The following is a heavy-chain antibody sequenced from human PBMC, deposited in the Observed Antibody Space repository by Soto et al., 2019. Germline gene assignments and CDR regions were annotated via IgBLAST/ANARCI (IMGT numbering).Heavy chain of an antibody. V-gene: IGHV4-31*03. D-gene: IGHD3-22*01. J-gene: IGHJ4*02. CDR1: GGSVSSSSYY. CDR3: ARGAPYYYDSSGYYSFDY. Sequence: SETLCLTCTVSGGSVSSSSYYWGWVRQPPGKGLEWIGYIYYSGSTYYNPSLKSRVTISVDTSKNQFSLKLSSVTAADTAVYYCARGAPYYYDSSGYYSFDYWGQGTLVTVSS. CDR2: IYYSGST.